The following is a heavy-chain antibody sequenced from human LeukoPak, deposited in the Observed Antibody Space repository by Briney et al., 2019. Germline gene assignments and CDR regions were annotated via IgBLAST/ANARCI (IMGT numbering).Heavy chain of an antibody. CDR1: GFTFSTYN. J-gene: IGHJ4*02. CDR3: ARAYYYGSGRVFDY. Sequence: GGSLRLSCAASGFTFSTYNMHWVRQAPDKGLEWVALISYDGGNKYYADSVKGRFTISRDNSKNTLYLQMNSLRAEDTAVYYCARAYYYGSGRVFDYWGQGTLVTVSS. CDR2: ISYDGGNK. D-gene: IGHD3-10*01. V-gene: IGHV3-30*03.